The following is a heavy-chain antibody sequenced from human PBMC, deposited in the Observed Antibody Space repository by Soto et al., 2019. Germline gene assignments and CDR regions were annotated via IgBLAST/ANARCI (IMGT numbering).Heavy chain of an antibody. J-gene: IGHJ4*02. CDR3: ARVDSSGYYRQPTIYYFDY. Sequence: PLETLRLPCTVSGGSISSLYWRWIRQPPGKGLEWIGYIYYSGSTNYNPSLKSRVTISVDTSKNQFSLKLSSVTAADTAVYYCARVDSSGYYRQPTIYYFDYWGQGTLVTVSS. D-gene: IGHD3-22*01. V-gene: IGHV4-59*11. CDR1: GGSISSLY. CDR2: IYYSGST.